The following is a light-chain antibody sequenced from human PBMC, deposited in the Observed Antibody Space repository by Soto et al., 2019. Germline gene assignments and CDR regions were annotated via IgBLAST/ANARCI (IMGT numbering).Light chain of an antibody. CDR1: QSISTW. CDR2: DTS. J-gene: IGKJ1*01. Sequence: DIQMTQSPSTLSASVGDRVTITCRASQSISTWLAWYQQKPGKAPKLLIYDTSSLESGIPSRFSGSGSGTEFTLTIISLQPDDFATYYCQQYGSYWTFGQGTRVEIK. V-gene: IGKV1-5*01. CDR3: QQYGSYWT.